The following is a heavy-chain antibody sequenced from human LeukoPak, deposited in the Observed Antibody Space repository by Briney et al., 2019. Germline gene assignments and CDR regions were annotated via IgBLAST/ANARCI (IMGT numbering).Heavy chain of an antibody. Sequence: GGSLRLSCAASGFTFSSYGMHWVRQAPGKGLEWVAVISYDGSNKYYADSVKGRFTISRDNSKNTLYLQMNSLRAEDTAVYYCANSSGDSRGWPFDYWGPGTLVTASS. CDR2: ISYDGSNK. CDR1: GFTFSSYG. J-gene: IGHJ4*02. V-gene: IGHV3-30*18. D-gene: IGHD6-19*01. CDR3: ANSSGDSRGWPFDY.